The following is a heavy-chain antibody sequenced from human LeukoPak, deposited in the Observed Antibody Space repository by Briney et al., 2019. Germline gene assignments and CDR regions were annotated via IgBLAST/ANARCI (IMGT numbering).Heavy chain of an antibody. V-gene: IGHV1-2*02. J-gene: IGHJ4*02. Sequence: GASVKVSFKTTGYTFATYFMHCLRQAPGQGLEWMGYIKPNSGVYNSAPKFRGSVTMTWDTYISSAYLELSGLTSADTSIYYCARPPYCGSNCYFNFDYWGQGTLVTVSS. CDR1: GYTFATYF. CDR3: ARPPYCGSNCYFNFDY. CDR2: IKPNSGVY. D-gene: IGHD2-21*02.